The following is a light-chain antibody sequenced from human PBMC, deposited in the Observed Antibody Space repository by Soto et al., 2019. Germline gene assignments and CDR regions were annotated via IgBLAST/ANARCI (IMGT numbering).Light chain of an antibody. CDR3: SSYTSIYTCV. J-gene: IGLJ1*01. CDR2: DVS. V-gene: IGLV2-14*03. Sequence: QSVLTQPASVSGSPGQSITISCTGTSSDVGDFNYVSWYQQHPGKAPKLIIHDVSHRPSGVSNRFSDSKSGNTASLTISGLQAEDEADYYCSSYTSIYTCVFGTGTKVPVL. CDR1: SSDVGDFNY.